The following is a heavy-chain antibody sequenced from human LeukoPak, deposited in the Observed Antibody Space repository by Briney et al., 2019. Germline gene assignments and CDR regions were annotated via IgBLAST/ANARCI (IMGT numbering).Heavy chain of an antibody. D-gene: IGHD4-17*01. CDR2: ISVSSSNI. CDR3: ARRGTTVSAFHYYYMDV. Sequence: PGGSLRLSCPASGFTFSSYSMNWVRQAPGKGLELVSYISVSSSNIYYADSVKGRFTISRENAKNSLYLQMNSLRTEHTAMYYCARRGTTVSAFHYYYMDVWGMGTTVTVSS. J-gene: IGHJ6*03. V-gene: IGHV3-48*01. CDR1: GFTFSSYS.